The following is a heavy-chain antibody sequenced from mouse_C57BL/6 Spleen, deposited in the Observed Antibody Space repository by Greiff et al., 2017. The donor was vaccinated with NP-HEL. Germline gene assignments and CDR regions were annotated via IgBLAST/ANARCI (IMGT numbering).Heavy chain of an antibody. CDR3: ARRVLRYWYFDV. CDR2: IDPSDSYT. D-gene: IGHD2-14*01. CDR1: GYTFTSYW. J-gene: IGHJ1*03. V-gene: IGHV1-69*01. Sequence: QVQLQQSGAELVMPGASVKLSCKASGYTFTSYWMHWVKQRPRQGLEWIGEIDPSDSYTNHNQKFKGKSTLTVDKSSSTAYMQLSSLTSEDSAVYYCARRVLRYWYFDVWGTGTTVTVSS.